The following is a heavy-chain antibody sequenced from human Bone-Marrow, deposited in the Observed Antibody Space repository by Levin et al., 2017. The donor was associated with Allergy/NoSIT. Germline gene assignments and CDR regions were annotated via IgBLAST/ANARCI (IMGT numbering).Heavy chain of an antibody. Sequence: SCEAYGFKFSNFAVTWVRQAPGKGLEWVSSIGGGAASTYYAGSVKGRFTISRDDSKNTLYLQMNSLRDEDTARYHCAKEGNFYYGSGSRYDSWGQGTLVIVSS. CDR2: IGGGAAST. CDR1: GFKFSNFA. V-gene: IGHV3-23*01. J-gene: IGHJ4*02. CDR3: AKEGNFYYGSGSRYDS. D-gene: IGHD3-10*01.